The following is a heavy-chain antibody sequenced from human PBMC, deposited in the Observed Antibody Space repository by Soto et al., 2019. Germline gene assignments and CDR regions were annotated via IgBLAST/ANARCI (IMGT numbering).Heavy chain of an antibody. V-gene: IGHV4-34*01. Sequence: PSETLSLTCAVYGGSFSGYYWSWIRQPPGKGLEWIGEINHSGSTNYNPSLKSRVTISVDTSKNQFSLKLSSVTAADTAVYYCARGSLGYCSGGSCYVFDYWGQGTLVTVSS. J-gene: IGHJ4*02. CDR1: GGSFSGYY. D-gene: IGHD2-15*01. CDR3: ARGSLGYCSGGSCYVFDY. CDR2: INHSGST.